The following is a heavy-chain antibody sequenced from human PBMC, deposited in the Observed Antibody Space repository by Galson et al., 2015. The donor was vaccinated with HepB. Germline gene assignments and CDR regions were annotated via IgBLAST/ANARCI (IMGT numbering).Heavy chain of an antibody. Sequence: SVKVSCKASGYTFTSYGVSWVRQAPGQGLEWMGWISAYNGNTNYAQKLQGRVTMTTDTSTSTAYMELRSLRSDDTAVYYCARDGYSSGWGGTSYYYYGVDVWGQGTTVTVSS. D-gene: IGHD6-19*01. CDR2: ISAYNGNT. CDR1: GYTFTSYG. CDR3: ARDGYSSGWGGTSYYYYGVDV. V-gene: IGHV1-18*01. J-gene: IGHJ6*02.